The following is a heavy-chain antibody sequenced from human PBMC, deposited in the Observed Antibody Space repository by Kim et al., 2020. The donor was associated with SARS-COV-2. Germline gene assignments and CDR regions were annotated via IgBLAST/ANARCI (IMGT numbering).Heavy chain of an antibody. CDR2: INHSGST. CDR3: ARGGGFYDFWSGYSKRGDYYYYYGMDV. V-gene: IGHV4-34*01. Sequence: SETLSLTCAVYGGSFSGYYWSWIRQPPGKGLEWIGEINHSGSTNYNPSLKSRVTISVDTSKNQFSLKLSSVTAADTAVYYCARGGGFYDFWSGYSKRGDYYYYYGMDVWGQGTTVTVSS. D-gene: IGHD3-3*01. CDR1: GGSFSGYY. J-gene: IGHJ6*02.